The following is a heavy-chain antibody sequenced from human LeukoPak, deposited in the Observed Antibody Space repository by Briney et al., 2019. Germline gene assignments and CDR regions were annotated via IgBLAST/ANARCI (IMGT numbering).Heavy chain of an antibody. CDR2: IIPIFGTA. V-gene: IGHV1-69*13. CDR1: GGTFSSYA. Sequence: SVKVSCKASGGTFSSYAISWVRQAPGQGLEWMGGIIPIFGTANYAQKFQGRVTITADESTSTAYMELSSLRSEDTAVYYCVKNYGNSHYAPVDWGQGTLVTVSS. CDR3: VKNYGNSHYAPVD. D-gene: IGHD4-11*01. J-gene: IGHJ4*02.